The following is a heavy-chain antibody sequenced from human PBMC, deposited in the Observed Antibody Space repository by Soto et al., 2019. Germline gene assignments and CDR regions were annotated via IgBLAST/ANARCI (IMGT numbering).Heavy chain of an antibody. CDR1: GFTFTSHS. D-gene: IGHD2-2*01. Sequence: EVQLVESGGGLVQPRGSLSLSCAASGFTFTSHSMNWVRQAPGKGLEWISYISGASTHIYYADSVKGRFTISRDNAKNSLYLQMNSLRAEDTAVYYCARSAFQLLRNDALDFWGQGTMVTVSS. CDR3: ARSAFQLLRNDALDF. CDR2: ISGASTHI. J-gene: IGHJ3*01. V-gene: IGHV3-48*04.